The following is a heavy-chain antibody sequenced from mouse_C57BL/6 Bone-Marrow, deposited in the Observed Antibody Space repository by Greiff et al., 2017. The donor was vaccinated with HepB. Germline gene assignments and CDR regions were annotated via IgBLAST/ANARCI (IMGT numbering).Heavy chain of an antibody. Sequence: EVQVVESGAELVRPGASVKLSCTASGFNIKDDYMHWVKQRPEQGLEWIGWIDPENGDTEYASKFQGKATITADTSSNTAYLQLSSLTSEDTAVYYCTMDYGSSYDAMDYWGQGTSVTVSS. CDR2: IDPENGDT. J-gene: IGHJ4*01. D-gene: IGHD1-1*01. CDR1: GFNIKDDY. CDR3: TMDYGSSYDAMDY. V-gene: IGHV14-4*01.